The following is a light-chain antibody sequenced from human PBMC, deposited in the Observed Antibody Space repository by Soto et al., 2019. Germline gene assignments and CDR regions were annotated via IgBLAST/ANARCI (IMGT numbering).Light chain of an antibody. CDR2: DVS. CDR1: SSDVGAYNL. V-gene: IGLV2-14*01. J-gene: IGLJ2*01. Sequence: QSALTQPASVSGSPGQSITISCIGTSSDVGAYNLVSWYQQHPGKAPKVIIFDVSHRPSGVSDRFSGSKSGDTASLTISGLQAEDESDYYCSSYTTSTTLVVFGGGTKVTVL. CDR3: SSYTTSTTLVV.